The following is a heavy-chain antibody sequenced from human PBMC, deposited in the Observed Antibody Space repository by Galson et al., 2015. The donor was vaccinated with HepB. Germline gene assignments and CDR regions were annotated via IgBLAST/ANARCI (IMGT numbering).Heavy chain of an antibody. V-gene: IGHV3-7*01. CDR2: INEDGNGK. D-gene: IGHD6-19*01. Sequence: SLRLSCAASGFTFSSYWMTWVRQAPGKGLEWVANINEDGNGKQYVDSVKGRITVSRDNTKTSLYLEMNSLRAEDTAVYHCARVGKRGWDFDYWGQGTLVTVSS. CDR3: ARVGKRGWDFDY. CDR1: GFTFSSYW. J-gene: IGHJ4*02.